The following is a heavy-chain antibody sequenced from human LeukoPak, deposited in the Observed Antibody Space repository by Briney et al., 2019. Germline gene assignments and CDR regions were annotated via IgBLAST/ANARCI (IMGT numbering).Heavy chain of an antibody. D-gene: IGHD3-22*01. Sequence: GGSLRLSCADSGFTVSSSFMSWVRQPPGKGLEWVSIIYSGGSTYYADSVKSRFTISRDDPKNTLYLQMNSLRAEDTAVYFCARYYDRTGYYPGALDIWGQGTMVTVSS. CDR1: GFTVSSSF. V-gene: IGHV3-66*01. J-gene: IGHJ3*02. CDR3: ARYYDRTGYYPGALDI. CDR2: IYSGGST.